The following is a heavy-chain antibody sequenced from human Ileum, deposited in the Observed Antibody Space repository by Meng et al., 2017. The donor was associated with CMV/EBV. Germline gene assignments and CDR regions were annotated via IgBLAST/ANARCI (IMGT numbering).Heavy chain of an antibody. V-gene: IGHV3-23*03. J-gene: IGHJ4*02. CDR1: GFTFSTYA. D-gene: IGHD3-22*01. Sequence: ASGFTFSTYAMSWVRQAPGKGLEWVSVIYRGTGSTYYADSVKGRFTISRDDSKNTLYLQMNSLRAEDTAVYYCANLDRSSGYDSVGYWGQGTLVTVSS. CDR2: IYRGTGST. CDR3: ANLDRSSGYDSVGY.